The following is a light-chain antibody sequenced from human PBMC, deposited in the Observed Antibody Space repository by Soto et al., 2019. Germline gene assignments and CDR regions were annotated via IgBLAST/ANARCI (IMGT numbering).Light chain of an antibody. CDR2: DAS. Sequence: TQVPQSISCVLACLLDVVTVTFGARQTINTYLNWYQQTPGTAPKLLIYDASSLQSGVPSRFSGSLSGTDFTLTISSPQPEHFAVYYCQQYNNGPPWTFGQGTKVDIK. CDR1: QTINTY. V-gene: IGKV1-39*02. J-gene: IGKJ1*01. CDR3: QQYNNGPPWT.